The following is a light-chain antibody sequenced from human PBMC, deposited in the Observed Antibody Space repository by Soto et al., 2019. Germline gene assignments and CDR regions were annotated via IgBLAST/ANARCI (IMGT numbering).Light chain of an antibody. CDR3: QQYVSTPRT. V-gene: IGKV3-20*01. CDR2: EAS. J-gene: IGKJ1*01. Sequence: EIVLTQSPGTLSLSPGERATLSCRASQSVSSSNLAWYQQKPGQAPRLLIYEASSRATGIPDRFSGSGYGXXXXXXIXXXXPEDFAVYYCQQYVSTPRTFGQGTKVEIK. CDR1: QSVSSSN.